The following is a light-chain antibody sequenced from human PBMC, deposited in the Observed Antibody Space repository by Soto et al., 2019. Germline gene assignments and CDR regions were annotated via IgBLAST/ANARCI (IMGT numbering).Light chain of an antibody. Sequence: DIVMTQSPATLSVSPGERDTLSCTASQSVSTSYLAWYKQKPGQAPRLLIYGASSRATGIPDRFSGSGSGTDFTLTISRLEPEDLAVYYGQQYGSSPRTFGQGTKVDI. V-gene: IGKV3-20*01. J-gene: IGKJ1*01. CDR2: GAS. CDR1: QSVSTSY. CDR3: QQYGSSPRT.